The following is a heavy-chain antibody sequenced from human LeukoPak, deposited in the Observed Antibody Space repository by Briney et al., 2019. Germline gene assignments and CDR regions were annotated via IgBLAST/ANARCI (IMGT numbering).Heavy chain of an antibody. J-gene: IGHJ6*03. V-gene: IGHV3-23*01. CDR2: INKNDGRA. CDR1: GFSYG. CDR3: ARDQAKEYCTNGVCYPYYYYMDV. Sequence: GGSLRLSCAASGFSYGVSWLRQAPGKGLEWVSSINKNDGRAYYADSVKGRFTISRDNSKNTLYLQMNSLRAEDTAVYYCARDQAKEYCTNGVCYPYYYYMDVWGKGTTVTVSS. D-gene: IGHD2-8*01.